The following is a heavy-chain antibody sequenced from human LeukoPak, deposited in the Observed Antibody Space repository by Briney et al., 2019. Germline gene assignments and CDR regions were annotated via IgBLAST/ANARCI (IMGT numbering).Heavy chain of an antibody. J-gene: IGHJ6*02. Sequence: GGSLRLSCAASGFTFGDAWMGWVRQPSGKGLEWVGRIKSKTDGGRTDYAAPVKGRFTVSRDDSKNTLYLQMNSLRAEDTAVYYCAKGGDIVAPYYYYGMDVWGQGTTVTVSS. CDR1: GFTFGDAW. V-gene: IGHV3-15*01. D-gene: IGHD2-15*01. CDR3: AKGGDIVAPYYYYGMDV. CDR2: IKSKTDGGRT.